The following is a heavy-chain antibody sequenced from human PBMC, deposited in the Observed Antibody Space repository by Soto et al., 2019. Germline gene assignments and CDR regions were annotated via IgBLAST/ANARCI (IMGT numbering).Heavy chain of an antibody. CDR3: ARDRRVCSSTSCDVYYYYGMGV. D-gene: IGHD2-2*01. J-gene: IGHJ6*02. CDR1: GFTVSSNY. CDR2: IYSGGST. Sequence: PGGSLRLSCAASGFTVSSNYMSWVRQAPGKGLEWVSVIYSGGSTYYADSVKGRFTISRHNSKNTLYLQMNSLRAEDTAVYYCARDRRVCSSTSCDVYYYYGMGVWGQGTTVT. V-gene: IGHV3-53*04.